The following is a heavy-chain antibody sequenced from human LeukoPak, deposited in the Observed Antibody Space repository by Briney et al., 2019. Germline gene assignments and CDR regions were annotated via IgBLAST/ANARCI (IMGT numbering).Heavy chain of an antibody. CDR1: GFTFSSYA. CDR3: AKDELYYYDSSGTIDY. J-gene: IGHJ4*02. CDR2: ISGSGGST. D-gene: IGHD3-22*01. V-gene: IGHV3-23*01. Sequence: GGSLRLSCAASGFTFSSYAMSWVRQAPGKGLEWVSTISGSGGSTYYADSVKGRFTISRDNSKNTLYLQMNSLRAEDTAVYYCAKDELYYYDSSGTIDYWGQGTLVTVSS.